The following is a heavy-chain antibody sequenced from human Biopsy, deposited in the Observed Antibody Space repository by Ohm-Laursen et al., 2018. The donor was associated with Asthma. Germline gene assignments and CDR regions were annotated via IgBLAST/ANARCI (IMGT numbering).Heavy chain of an antibody. CDR2: IYYSGST. CDR3: VSPPGY. CDR1: GGSISSSSYY. V-gene: IGHV4-39*01. J-gene: IGHJ4*02. Sequence: GTLSLTCTVSGGSISSSSYYWGWIRRPPGKGLEFIGTIYYSGSTYYNPSLKSRVALSVDASKNQFSLKLTSVTAADTAVYYCVSPPGYWGQGTRVTVSS.